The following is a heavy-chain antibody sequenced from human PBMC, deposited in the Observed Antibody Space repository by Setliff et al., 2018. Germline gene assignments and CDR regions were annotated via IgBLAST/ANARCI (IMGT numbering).Heavy chain of an antibody. Sequence: SETLSLTCSVSGGSISSSYWTWIRQPPGKGLEWIGYIYSSGSSNYNPSLKSRVTISVDTSKNQFSLRLSSVTAADTAVYYCARFYGDYQFDYWGQGTLVTVSS. V-gene: IGHV4-59*01. J-gene: IGHJ4*02. CDR3: ARFYGDYQFDY. CDR1: GGSISSSY. D-gene: IGHD4-17*01. CDR2: IYSSGSS.